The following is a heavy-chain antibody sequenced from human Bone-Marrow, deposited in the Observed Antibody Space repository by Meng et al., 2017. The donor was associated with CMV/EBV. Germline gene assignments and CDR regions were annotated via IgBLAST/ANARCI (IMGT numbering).Heavy chain of an antibody. CDR3: AAWEVVAWGNYYYGMDV. CDR1: GFTFSSYE. D-gene: IGHD2-15*01. V-gene: IGHV3-48*03. Sequence: GGSLRLSCAASGFTFSSYEMNWVRQAPGKGLEWVSYISSSGSTIYYADSVKGRFTISRDNAKNSLYLQMNSLRAEDTAVYYCAAWEVVAWGNYYYGMDVWGQGTTVTIFS. J-gene: IGHJ6*01. CDR2: ISSSGSTI.